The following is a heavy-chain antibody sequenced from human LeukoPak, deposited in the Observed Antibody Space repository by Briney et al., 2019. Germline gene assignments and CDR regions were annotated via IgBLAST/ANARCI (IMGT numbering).Heavy chain of an antibody. CDR1: GYTFTSYY. D-gene: IGHD3-3*01. CDR3: ARDEMYYDFWRGSLDY. CDR2: INPSGGST. V-gene: IGHV1-46*01. J-gene: IGHJ4*02. Sequence: GASVKVSCKASGYTFTSYYMHWVRQAPGQGLEGMGIINPSGGSTSYAQKFQGRVTMTRDTSTSTVYMELSSLRSEDTAVYYCARDEMYYDFWRGSLDYWGQGTLVTVSS.